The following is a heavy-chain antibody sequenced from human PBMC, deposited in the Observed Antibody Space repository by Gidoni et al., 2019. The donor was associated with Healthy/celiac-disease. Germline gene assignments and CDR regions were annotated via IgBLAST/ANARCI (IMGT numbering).Heavy chain of an antibody. CDR1: GGSFSGYY. V-gene: IGHV4-34*01. J-gene: IGHJ5*02. CDR3: ASRRALVDYYDSSGYYGSWGGFDP. D-gene: IGHD3-22*01. Sequence: QVQLQQWGAGLLKPSETLSLTCAVYGGSFSGYYCRWIRQPPGKGLEWMGEINQSGSTNYNPSLKSRVTISVDTSKNQFSLKLSSVTAADTAVYYCASRRALVDYYDSSGYYGSWGGFDPWGQGTLVTVSS. CDR2: INQSGST.